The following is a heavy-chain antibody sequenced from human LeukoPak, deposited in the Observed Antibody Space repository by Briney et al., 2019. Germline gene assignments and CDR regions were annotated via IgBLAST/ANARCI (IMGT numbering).Heavy chain of an antibody. V-gene: IGHV4-59*01. CDR3: ARDIMPVPAATYAFDI. CDR1: GGSISSYY. Sequence: SETLSLTCTVSGGSISSYYWSWIRQPPGKGLESIGYVSYSGSTTYNPSLKSRVTISVDTSKNQFSLKLSSVTAADTAVYYCARDIMPVPAATYAFDIWGQGTMVTVSS. CDR2: VSYSGST. J-gene: IGHJ3*02. D-gene: IGHD2-2*01.